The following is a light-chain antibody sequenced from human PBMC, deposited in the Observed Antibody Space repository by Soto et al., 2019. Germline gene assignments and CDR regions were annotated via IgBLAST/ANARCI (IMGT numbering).Light chain of an antibody. CDR3: MQSLQTPLT. V-gene: IGKV2-28*01. CDR2: LGS. CDR1: QSLLHSSVYNC. Sequence: DIVRTQSPLSLPVTPGEPASLSCRSSQSLLHSSVYNCLDWYLQRPGQPPQLLIYLGSNRAPGAPDRFSGSGSGTEFTLRISRVEAEDVGTYCCMQSLQTPLTFGGGPKVEI. J-gene: IGKJ4*02.